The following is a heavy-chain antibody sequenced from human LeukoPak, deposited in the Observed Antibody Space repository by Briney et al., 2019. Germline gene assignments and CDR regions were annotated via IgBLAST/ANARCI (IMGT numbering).Heavy chain of an antibody. CDR2: ISAYNGNT. V-gene: IGHV1-18*01. J-gene: IGHJ4*02. D-gene: IGHD6-19*01. CDR3: ARDFLPTWYSSGWYFDY. CDR1: GYTFTSYG. Sequence: ASVKVSCKASGYTFTSYGISWVRQAPGQGLEWMGWISAYNGNTNYAQKLQGRVTMTTDTSTSTACMELRSLRSDDTAVYYCARDFLPTWYSSGWYFDYWGQGTLVTVPS.